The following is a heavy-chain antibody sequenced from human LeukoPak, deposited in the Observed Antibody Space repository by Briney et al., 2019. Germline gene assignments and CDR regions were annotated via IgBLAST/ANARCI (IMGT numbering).Heavy chain of an antibody. V-gene: IGHV4-31*03. Sequence: SETLSLTRTVSGGSISSGGYYWSWIRQHPGKGLEWIGYIYYSGSTYYNPSLKSRVTISVDTSKNQFSLKLSSVTAADTAVYYCARCIAAAGTAGYYYYYYMDVWGKGTTVTVSS. CDR1: GGSISSGGYY. D-gene: IGHD6-13*01. CDR2: IYYSGST. CDR3: ARCIAAAGTAGYYYYYYMDV. J-gene: IGHJ6*03.